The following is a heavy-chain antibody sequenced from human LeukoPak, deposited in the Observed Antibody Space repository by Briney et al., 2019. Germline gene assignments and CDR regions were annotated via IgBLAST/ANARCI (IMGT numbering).Heavy chain of an antibody. CDR3: ARSGVTALSWVDP. Sequence: SETLSLTCTVSGGSMSGYCWSWIRQPPGKGLEWIGYISYSGSTNYNPSLKSRITISVDTSKNQFSLKLSSVTAADTAVYYCARSGVTALSWVDPWGQGTLVTVSS. V-gene: IGHV4-59*08. CDR2: ISYSGST. D-gene: IGHD2-21*02. J-gene: IGHJ5*02. CDR1: GGSMSGYC.